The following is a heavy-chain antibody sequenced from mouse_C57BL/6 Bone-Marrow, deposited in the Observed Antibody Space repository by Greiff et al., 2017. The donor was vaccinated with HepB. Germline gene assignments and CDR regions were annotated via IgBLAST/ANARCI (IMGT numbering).Heavy chain of an antibody. CDR3: ARPLTGWYFDV. D-gene: IGHD4-1*01. Sequence: EVHLVESGGDLVKPGGSLKLSCAASGFTFSSYGMSWVRQTPDKRLEWVATISSGGSYTYYPDSVKGRFTISRDNAKNTLYLQMSSLKSEDTAMYYCARPLTGWYFDVWGTGTTVTVSS. CDR1: GFTFSSYG. J-gene: IGHJ1*03. CDR2: ISSGGSYT. V-gene: IGHV5-6*01.